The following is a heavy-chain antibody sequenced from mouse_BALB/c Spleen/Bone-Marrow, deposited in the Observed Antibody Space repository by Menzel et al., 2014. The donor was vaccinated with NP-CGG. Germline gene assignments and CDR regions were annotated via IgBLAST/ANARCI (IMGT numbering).Heavy chain of an antibody. D-gene: IGHD3-1*01. CDR1: GYTFSNYW. Sequence: SGTVLARPGAAVKMSCKASGYTFSNYWMHWVKQRPGQGLEWIGTIYPGNSDTTYNQKFKGKAKLTAVTSTSTAYMELNSLTNEDSAVYYCTTLARSDFDYWGQGTTLTVSS. J-gene: IGHJ2*01. V-gene: IGHV1-5*01. CDR2: IYPGNSDT. CDR3: TTLARSDFDY.